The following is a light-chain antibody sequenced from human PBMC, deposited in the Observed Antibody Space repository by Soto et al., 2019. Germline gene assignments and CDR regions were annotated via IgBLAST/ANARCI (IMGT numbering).Light chain of an antibody. CDR2: GNS. CDR1: SSNIGADYD. Sequence: QSALTQPPSVSGAPGQRVTISCTGSSSNIGADYDVHWYQQLPGTAPKLLIYGNSNRPSGVPDRFSGSKSGTSASLAITGLQAEDEADYYCQTYDSRVSGYVFGTGTKVTVL. CDR3: QTYDSRVSGYV. J-gene: IGLJ1*01. V-gene: IGLV1-40*01.